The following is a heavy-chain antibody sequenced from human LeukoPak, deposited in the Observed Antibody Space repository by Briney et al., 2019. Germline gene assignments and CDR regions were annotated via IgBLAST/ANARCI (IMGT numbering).Heavy chain of an antibody. CDR2: INHSGST. CDR1: GGSFSGYY. V-gene: IGHV4-34*01. CDR3: ARWTYYYYGMDV. Sequence: SETLSLTCAVYGGSFSGYYWSWVRQPPGKGLEWIGEINHSGSTNYNPSLKSRVTISVDTSKNQFSLKLSSVTAADTAVYYCARWTYYYYGMDVWGQGTTVTVSS. J-gene: IGHJ6*02. D-gene: IGHD3/OR15-3a*01.